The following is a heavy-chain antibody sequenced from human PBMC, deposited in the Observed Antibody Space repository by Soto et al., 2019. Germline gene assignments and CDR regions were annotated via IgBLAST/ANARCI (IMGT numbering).Heavy chain of an antibody. J-gene: IGHJ5*02. CDR3: ARDREDYCSSTSCYIPVADP. Sequence: QVQLVQSGAEVKKPGASVKVSCKASGYTFTSYGISWVRQAPGQGLEWMGWISAYNGNTNYAQKLQGRLTMTTDTSTSTAYRELRSLRSDDTAVYYCARDREDYCSSTSCYIPVADPWGQGTLVTVSS. CDR2: ISAYNGNT. D-gene: IGHD2-2*02. CDR1: GYTFTSYG. V-gene: IGHV1-18*04.